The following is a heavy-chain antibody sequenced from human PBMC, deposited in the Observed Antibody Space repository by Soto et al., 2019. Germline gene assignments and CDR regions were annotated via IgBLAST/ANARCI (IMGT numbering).Heavy chain of an antibody. J-gene: IGHJ5*02. V-gene: IGHV3-48*03. CDR2: ISHTDRLT. Sequence: EVQLAKAGGALVQPGGSLRLSCVGSGFTFSYYEMNWVRQAPGKGLERVAFISHTDRLTHYPDSVKGRFTISRDNAKNSLYLHMTSLRVEDTAVYYCARDTGRASADLWGQGTLVTVSS. CDR3: ARDTGRASADL. CDR1: GFTFSYYE. D-gene: IGHD6-13*01.